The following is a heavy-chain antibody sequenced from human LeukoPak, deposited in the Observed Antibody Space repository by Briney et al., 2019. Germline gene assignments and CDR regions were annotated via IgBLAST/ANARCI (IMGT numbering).Heavy chain of an antibody. Sequence: GASVKVSCKASGYTFTGYYTHWVRQAPGQGLEWMGWINPNSGGTNYAQKFQGRVTMTRDTSISTAYMELSRLRSDDTAVYYCARDPYYYDSSGHFDYWGQGTLVTVSS. D-gene: IGHD3-22*01. CDR2: INPNSGGT. CDR3: ARDPYYYDSSGHFDY. V-gene: IGHV1-2*02. CDR1: GYTFTGYY. J-gene: IGHJ4*02.